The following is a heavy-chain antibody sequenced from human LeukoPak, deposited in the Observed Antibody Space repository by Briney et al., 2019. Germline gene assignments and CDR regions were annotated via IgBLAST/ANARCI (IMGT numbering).Heavy chain of an antibody. J-gene: IGHJ6*02. CDR1: GFTFSSYA. V-gene: IGHV3-23*01. CDR2: ISDSGGTT. Sequence: GGSLRLSCAASGFTFSSYAMSWVRHAPGEGLEWVSAISDSGGTTYYADSVKGRFTISRDNSKNTLYLQMNSLRGEDTALYYCARDLHYYVAMDVWGQGTTVTVSS. D-gene: IGHD3-10*02. CDR3: ARDLHYYVAMDV.